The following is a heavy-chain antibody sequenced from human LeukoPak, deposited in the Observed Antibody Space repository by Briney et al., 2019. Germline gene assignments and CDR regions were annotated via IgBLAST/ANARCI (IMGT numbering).Heavy chain of an antibody. CDR2: ISYDGSNK. J-gene: IGHJ3*02. Sequence: GGSLRLSCAASGFTFSTYAMHWVRQAPGKGLEWVAVISYDGSNKYYADSVKGRFTISRDNSKNTLYLQMNSLRAEDTAVYYCAREGRLRFLEWLQARDAFDIWGQGTMVTVSS. CDR3: AREGRLRFLEWLQARDAFDI. V-gene: IGHV3-30*19. D-gene: IGHD3-3*01. CDR1: GFTFSTYA.